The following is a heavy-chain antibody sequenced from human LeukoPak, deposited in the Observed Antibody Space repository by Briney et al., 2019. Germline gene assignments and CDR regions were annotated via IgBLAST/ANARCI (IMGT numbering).Heavy chain of an antibody. CDR2: IRSKAYGGTT. Sequence: GGSLRLSCTASGFTFGDYAMSWVRQAPGKGLEWVGFIRSKAYGGTTEYAASVKGRFTISRDDSKSIAYLQMNSLKTEDTAVYYCTVYSGSYTNWFDPWGQGTLVTVSS. CDR1: GFTFGDYA. J-gene: IGHJ5*02. D-gene: IGHD3-10*02. V-gene: IGHV3-49*04. CDR3: TVYSGSYTNWFDP.